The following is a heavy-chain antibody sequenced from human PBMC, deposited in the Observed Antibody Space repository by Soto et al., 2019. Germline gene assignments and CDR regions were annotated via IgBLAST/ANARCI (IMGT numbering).Heavy chain of an antibody. CDR3: ARVLAYCGGDCYRPFDY. Sequence: QVQLQESGPGLVKPSQTLSLTCSVSGGSIASAGYYWSWIRQHPGKGLEWIGYIYYSGSTYYNPSLKSRVTISVDTSKNQFSLRLSSVTAADTAVYYCARVLAYCGGDCYRPFDYWGQGTLVTVSS. CDR2: IYYSGST. CDR1: GGSIASAGYY. V-gene: IGHV4-31*03. D-gene: IGHD2-21*02. J-gene: IGHJ4*02.